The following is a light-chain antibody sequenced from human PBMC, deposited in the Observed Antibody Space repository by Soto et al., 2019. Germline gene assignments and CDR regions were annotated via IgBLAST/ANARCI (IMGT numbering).Light chain of an antibody. CDR1: SSDVGSYNL. CDR3: CSYAGSSTFYV. V-gene: IGLV2-23*02. Sequence: QSVLTQPASVSGSPGQSITISCTGTSSDVGSYNLVSWYQQHPGKAPKLMIYEVSKRPSGVSNRFSVSKSGNTASLTISGIQAEDEADYYCCSYAGSSTFYVFGTGT. J-gene: IGLJ1*01. CDR2: EVS.